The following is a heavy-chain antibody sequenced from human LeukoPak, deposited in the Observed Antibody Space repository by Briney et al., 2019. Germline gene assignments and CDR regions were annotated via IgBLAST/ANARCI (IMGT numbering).Heavy chain of an antibody. CDR3: ARGMTPQREDY. CDR2: INTNTGNP. J-gene: IGHJ4*02. V-gene: IGHV7-4-1*02. CDR1: GYTFTSYG. D-gene: IGHD1-26*01. Sequence: ASVKVSCKASGYTFTSYGMNWVRQAPGQGLEWMGWINTNTGNPTYAQGFTGRFVFSLDTSVGTAYLQISSLKAEDTAVYYCARGMTPQREDYWGQGTLVTVSS.